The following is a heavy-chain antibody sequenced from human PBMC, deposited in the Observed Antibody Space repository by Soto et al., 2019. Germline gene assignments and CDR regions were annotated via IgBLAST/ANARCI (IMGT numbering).Heavy chain of an antibody. CDR2: IHDSGNT. D-gene: IGHD4-17*01. CDR1: GGSVSIGDYL. V-gene: IGHV4-30-4*01. J-gene: IGHJ5*02. Sequence: LSLTCTVFGGSVSIGDYLWSWIRQRPGKGLEWIGYIHDSGNTYYNPSLKSRVTISLDTSKNQFSLKVTSMTAADTAVYFCARPRGGASGDYASLFDRWGQGNMVTVSS. CDR3: ARPRGGASGDYASLFDR.